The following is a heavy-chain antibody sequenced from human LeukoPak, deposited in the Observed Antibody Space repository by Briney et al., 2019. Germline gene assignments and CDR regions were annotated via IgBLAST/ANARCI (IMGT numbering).Heavy chain of an antibody. J-gene: IGHJ6*02. Sequence: GGSLRLSCAASGFTFSDYYMSWIRQAPGKGLEWVSYISSSGSTIYYADSVKGRFTISRDNAKNSLYLQMNSLRAEDTAVYYCAKVLIAAPDYYYYGMDVWGQGTTVTVSS. CDR1: GFTFSDYY. D-gene: IGHD6-13*01. CDR3: AKVLIAAPDYYYYGMDV. CDR2: ISSSGSTI. V-gene: IGHV3-11*01.